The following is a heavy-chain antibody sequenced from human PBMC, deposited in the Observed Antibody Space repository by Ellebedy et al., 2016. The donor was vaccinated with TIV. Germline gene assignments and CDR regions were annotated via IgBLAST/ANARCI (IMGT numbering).Heavy chain of an antibody. CDR2: ISSSSSYI. CDR3: AREMGNYVTPTTFQH. J-gene: IGHJ1*01. CDR1: GFTFSSYS. D-gene: IGHD3-10*02. V-gene: IGHV3-21*01. Sequence: GESLKISCAASGFTFSSYSMNWVRQAPGKGLEWVSSISSSSSYIYYADSVKGRFTISRDNDKNSLYLPMNSLRAEDTAVYYCAREMGNYVTPTTFQHWGQGTLVTVSS.